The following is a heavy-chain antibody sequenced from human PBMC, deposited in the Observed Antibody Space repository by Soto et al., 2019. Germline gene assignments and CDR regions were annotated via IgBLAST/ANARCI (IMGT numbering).Heavy chain of an antibody. V-gene: IGHV3-53*01. J-gene: IGHJ4*02. D-gene: IGHD3-16*01. CDR1: GFTVSSNY. Sequence: PGVSLRLSWAASGFTVSSNYMSWVRQAPGKGLEWVSVIYSGGSTYYADSVKGRFTISRDNSKNTLYLQMNSLRAEDTAVYYCARVRFGVYTPLDYWGKGTLVTVSS. CDR2: IYSGGST. CDR3: ARVRFGVYTPLDY.